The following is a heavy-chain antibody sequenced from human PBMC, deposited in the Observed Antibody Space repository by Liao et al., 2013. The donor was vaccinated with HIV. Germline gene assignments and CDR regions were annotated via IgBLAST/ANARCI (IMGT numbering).Heavy chain of an antibody. J-gene: IGHJ3*02. CDR2: IYYSGST. Sequence: QLQLQESGPGLVKPSETLSLTCTVSGGSISSSSYYWGWIRQPPGKGLEWIGYIYYSGSTYYNPSLKSRVTISVDTSKNQFSLKLSSVTAADTAVYYCATPKGSVWAFDIWGQGTMVTVSS. CDR3: ATPKGSVWAFDI. CDR1: GGSISSSSYY. D-gene: IGHD3-10*01. V-gene: IGHV4-30-4*08.